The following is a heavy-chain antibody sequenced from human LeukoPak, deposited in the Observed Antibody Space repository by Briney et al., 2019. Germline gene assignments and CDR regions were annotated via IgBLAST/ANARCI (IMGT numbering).Heavy chain of an antibody. D-gene: IGHD3-16*01. Sequence: SETLSLTCTVSGASITSDDFYWNWIRQHPGKGLEWIGYIYYTGSTYYNSSLKSRVTISIDTSKNQFSLNLSSVTAADTAVYYCAGGPPFASWGQGTLVTVSS. V-gene: IGHV4-31*03. CDR1: GASITSDDFY. CDR3: AGGPPFAS. CDR2: IYYTGST. J-gene: IGHJ1*01.